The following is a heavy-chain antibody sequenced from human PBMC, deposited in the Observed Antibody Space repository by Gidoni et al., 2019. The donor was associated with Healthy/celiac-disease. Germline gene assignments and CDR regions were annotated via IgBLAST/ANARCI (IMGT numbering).Heavy chain of an antibody. CDR1: GYTFTSYY. CDR3: ARTPPRKQVNYDLLGKGYFDY. CDR2: INPSGGST. Sequence: QVQLVQSGAEVKKPGASVKVSCKASGYTFTSYYMHWVRQAPGQGLEWMGIINPSGGSTSYAQKFQGRVTMTRDTSTSTVYMELSSLRSEDTAVYYCARTPPRKQVNYDLLGKGYFDYWGQGTLVTVSS. D-gene: IGHD3-9*01. J-gene: IGHJ4*02. V-gene: IGHV1-46*03.